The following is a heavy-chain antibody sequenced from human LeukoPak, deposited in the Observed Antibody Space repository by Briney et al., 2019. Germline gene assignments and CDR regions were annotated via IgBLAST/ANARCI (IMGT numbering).Heavy chain of an antibody. CDR2: IYSGGGGTT. CDR1: GFTVSTNY. CDR3: ARDNGLNWFDP. V-gene: IGHV3-53*01. J-gene: IGHJ5*02. Sequence: SGGSLRLSCAASGFTVSTNYMTWVRQAPGKGLEWVSVIYSGGGGTTHYADSVKGRFTISRDNSKNTVSLQMNSLTAEDTAIYYCARDNGLNWFDPWGQGTLVTVSS.